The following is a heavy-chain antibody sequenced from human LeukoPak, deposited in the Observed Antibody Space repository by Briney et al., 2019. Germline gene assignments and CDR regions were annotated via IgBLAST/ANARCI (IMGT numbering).Heavy chain of an antibody. V-gene: IGHV3-30-3*01. CDR3: ARGGSYRFLFDY. D-gene: IGHD3-16*02. CDR1: GFTFSSYA. Sequence: GGSLRLSCAASGFTFSSYAMSWVRQAPGKGLEWVAVISYDGSNKYYADSVKGRFTISRDNSKNTLYLQMNSLRAEDTAVYYCARGGSYRFLFDYWGQGTLVTVSS. CDR2: ISYDGSNK. J-gene: IGHJ4*02.